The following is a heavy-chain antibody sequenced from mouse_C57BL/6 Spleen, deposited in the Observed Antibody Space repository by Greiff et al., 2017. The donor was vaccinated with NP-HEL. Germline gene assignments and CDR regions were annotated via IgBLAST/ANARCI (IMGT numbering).Heavy chain of an antibody. J-gene: IGHJ4*01. CDR3: ARPPSSLRREGYAMDY. V-gene: IGHV2-9-1*01. Sequence: VQRVESGPGLVAPSQSLSITCTVSGFSLTSYAISWVRQPPGKGLEWLGVIWTGGGTNYNSALKSRLSISKDNSKSQVFLKMNSLQTDDTARYYCARPPSSLRREGYAMDYWGQGTSVTVSS. D-gene: IGHD1-2*01. CDR2: IWTGGGT. CDR1: GFSLTSYA.